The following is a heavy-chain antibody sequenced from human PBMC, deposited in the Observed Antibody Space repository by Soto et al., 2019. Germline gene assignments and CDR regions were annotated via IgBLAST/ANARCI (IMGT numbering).Heavy chain of an antibody. J-gene: IGHJ4*02. CDR2: IYYSGST. Sequence: SETLSLTCTVSGGSISSGGYYWSWIRQHPGKGLEWIGYIYYSGSTYYNPSLKSRVTIPRDTSKNQFSLNLSSVTAADTAVYYCARAVYGSGSFYNQFDYWGQGTQVTVSS. V-gene: IGHV4-31*03. D-gene: IGHD3-10*01. CDR1: GGSISSGGYY. CDR3: ARAVYGSGSFYNQFDY.